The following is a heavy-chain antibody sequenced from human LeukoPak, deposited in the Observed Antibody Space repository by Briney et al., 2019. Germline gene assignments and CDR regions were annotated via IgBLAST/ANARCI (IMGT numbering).Heavy chain of an antibody. Sequence: SGGPLRLSCAASGFTFSEYTINWVPQAPGKGLEWVSSIGSVTTYIYYADSVKGRFPISRDNAKNSLSLQMNSRRAEDTAVYYCARAIAVAGPYYFDYWGQGTLVTVAS. CDR1: GFTFSEYT. V-gene: IGHV3-21*01. CDR3: ARAIAVAGPYYFDY. CDR2: IGSVTTYI. J-gene: IGHJ4*02. D-gene: IGHD6-19*01.